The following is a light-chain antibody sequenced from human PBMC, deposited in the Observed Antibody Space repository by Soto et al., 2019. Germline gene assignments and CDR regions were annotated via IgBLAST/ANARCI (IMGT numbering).Light chain of an antibody. CDR3: QQRSNWPPWT. V-gene: IGKV3-11*01. CDR2: DAS. CDR1: QSVSSY. Sequence: EVVMRQSPATLSVSPGERATLSCRASQSVSSYLAWYQQKPGQAPRLLIYDASNRATGIPARFSGSGSGTDFTLTISRLEPEDFAVYYCQQRSNWPPWTFGQGTRWIS. J-gene: IGKJ1*01.